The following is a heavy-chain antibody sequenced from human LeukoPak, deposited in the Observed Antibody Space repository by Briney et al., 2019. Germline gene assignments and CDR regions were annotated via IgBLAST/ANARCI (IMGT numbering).Heavy chain of an antibody. Sequence: ASVRVSCKSSGFTFTDYYIHWVRQAPGQGLEWMGYIGPHSSATSSPQEFQGRVTMTRNTSMSTAYMELTRLTSDDTAVYYCAREGNGLLSKDFDYWGQGTLVTVSS. V-gene: IGHV1-2*02. D-gene: IGHD2/OR15-2a*01. CDR1: GFTFTDYY. CDR2: IGPHSSAT. CDR3: AREGNGLLSKDFDY. J-gene: IGHJ4*02.